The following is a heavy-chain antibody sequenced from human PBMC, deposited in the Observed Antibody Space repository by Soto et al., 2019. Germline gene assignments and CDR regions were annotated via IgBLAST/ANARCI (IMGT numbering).Heavy chain of an antibody. D-gene: IGHD3-16*01. CDR1: GFSLSIARIG. CDR3: ARISGAAVGGSFLDP. Sequence: QVTLKESGPVLVKPTETLTLTCTVSGFSLSIARIGVSWIRQPPGKALEWLAHIFSNDEKSYSTSLKSRLTISKDTSKSQVVLTMTNMDAVDTATYYCARISGAAVGGSFLDPWGQGTLVTVSS. CDR2: IFSNDEK. V-gene: IGHV2-26*01. J-gene: IGHJ5*02.